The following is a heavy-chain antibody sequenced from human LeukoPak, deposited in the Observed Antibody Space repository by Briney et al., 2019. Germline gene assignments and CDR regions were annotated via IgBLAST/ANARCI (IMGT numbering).Heavy chain of an antibody. CDR1: GFIFSSYA. CDR3: AVIAAPGPDGFDI. CDR2: ISYDGSNK. J-gene: IGHJ3*02. D-gene: IGHD6-6*01. V-gene: IGHV3-30-3*01. Sequence: PGRSLRLSCAASGFIFSSYAMHWVRQAPGKGLEWVAVISYDGSNKYYADSVKGRFTISRDNSKNTLYLQMNSLRAEDTAVYYCAVIAAPGPDGFDIWGQGTMVTVSS.